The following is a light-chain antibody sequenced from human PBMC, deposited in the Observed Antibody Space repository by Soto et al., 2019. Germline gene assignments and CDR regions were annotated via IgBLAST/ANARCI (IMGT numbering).Light chain of an antibody. CDR3: QQYGDLSIT. V-gene: IGKV1-33*01. Sequence: DIQMTQSPSSLSASIGDRVTITCQASQDISNFLNWYQQKPGKAPELLIYTASTLETGVPSRFSGGGSGTDFTFTISSLQPEDIATYYCQQYGDLSITFGQGTRLEIK. J-gene: IGKJ5*01. CDR2: TAS. CDR1: QDISNF.